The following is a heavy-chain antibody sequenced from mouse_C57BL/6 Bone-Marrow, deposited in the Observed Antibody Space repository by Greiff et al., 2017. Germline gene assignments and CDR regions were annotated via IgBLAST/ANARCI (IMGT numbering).Heavy chain of an antibody. Sequence: QVHVKQPGAELVKPGASVKLSCKASGYTFTSYWMHWVKQRPGQGLEWIGMIHPNSGSTNYNEKFKSKATLTVDKSSSTAYMQLSSLTSEDSAVYYCARASRVYYGYDYGGQGTTLTVSS. CDR3: ARASRVYYGYDY. CDR1: GYTFTSYW. CDR2: IHPNSGST. J-gene: IGHJ2*01. D-gene: IGHD2-2*01. V-gene: IGHV1-64*01.